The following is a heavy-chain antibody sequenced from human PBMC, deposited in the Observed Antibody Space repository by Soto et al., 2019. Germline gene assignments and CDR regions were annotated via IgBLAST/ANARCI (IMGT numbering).Heavy chain of an antibody. CDR1: GYTFTSYG. V-gene: IGHV1-18*01. CDR3: ARDTYYDFWSGYSSAEYFQH. J-gene: IGHJ1*01. Sequence: QVQLVQSGAEVKKPGASVKVSCKASGYTFTSYGISWVRQAPGQGLEWMGWISAYNGNTNYAQKLQGRVTMTTDTSTSTAYMELRSLRSDDTAVYYWARDTYYDFWSGYSSAEYFQHWGQGTLVTVSS. CDR2: ISAYNGNT. D-gene: IGHD3-3*01.